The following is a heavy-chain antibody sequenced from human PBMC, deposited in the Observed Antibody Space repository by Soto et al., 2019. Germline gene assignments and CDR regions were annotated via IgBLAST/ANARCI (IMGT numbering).Heavy chain of an antibody. V-gene: IGHV1-8*01. D-gene: IGHD3-10*01. CDR3: ARSQPPFRGVISDVMDF. Sequence: ASVKVSCKASGYTFTSYDINWVRQATGQGLEWMGWMNPNSGNTGYAQKFQGRVTMTRNTSISTAYMELSSLRSEDTAVYYCARSQPPFRGVISDVMDFWGQGSTVTAP. CDR1: GYTFTSYD. J-gene: IGHJ6*02. CDR2: MNPNSGNT.